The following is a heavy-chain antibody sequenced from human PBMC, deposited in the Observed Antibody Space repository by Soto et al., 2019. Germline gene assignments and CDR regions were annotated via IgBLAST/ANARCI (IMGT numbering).Heavy chain of an antibody. Sequence: QVQLVQSGAEVKKPGSSVKVSCKASGGTFSSYAISWVRQAPGQGLEWMGGIIPIFGTANYAQKFQGRVTITADESTSTAYMELSSLRSEDTAVYYCASFLARLESAHYYYCGMDVWGQGTTVTVSS. CDR3: ASFLARLESAHYYYCGMDV. CDR1: GGTFSSYA. CDR2: IIPIFGTA. J-gene: IGHJ6*02. V-gene: IGHV1-69*01. D-gene: IGHD3-3*02.